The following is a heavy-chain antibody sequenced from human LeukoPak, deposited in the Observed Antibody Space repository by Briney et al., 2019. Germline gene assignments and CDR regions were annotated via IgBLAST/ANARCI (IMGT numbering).Heavy chain of an antibody. J-gene: IGHJ5*02. CDR3: ARERSMVRGVSWFDP. D-gene: IGHD3-10*01. CDR2: IYLRGNT. CDR1: GGSISSSNW. Sequence: PSGTLSLTCAISGGSISSSNWWTWVRQPPGKGLEWVGEIYLRGNTNYNPSLESRVTISVDTSKNQFSLKLSSVTAADTAVYYCARERSMVRGVSWFDPWGQGTLVTVSS. V-gene: IGHV4-4*02.